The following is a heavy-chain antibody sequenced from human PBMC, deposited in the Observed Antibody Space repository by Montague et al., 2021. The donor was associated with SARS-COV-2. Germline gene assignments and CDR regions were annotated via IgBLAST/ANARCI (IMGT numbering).Heavy chain of an antibody. CDR2: IHIGGTS. Sequence: SETLSLTCTVSGESISSGGYFWGWIRQPPGKGLEWIASIHIGGTSYLXPSLKSRVTISIDSSKNQFSLNATSVTAADTAVYVCARSRDWYLGNWGQGTLATVSS. J-gene: IGHJ4*02. CDR1: GESISSGGYF. CDR3: ARSRDWYLGN. V-gene: IGHV4-39*07. D-gene: IGHD3-9*01.